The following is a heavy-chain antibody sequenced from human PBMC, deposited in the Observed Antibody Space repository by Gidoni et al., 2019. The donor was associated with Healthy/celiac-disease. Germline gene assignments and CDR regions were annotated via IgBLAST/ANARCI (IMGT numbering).Heavy chain of an antibody. CDR1: GYTFTGYY. V-gene: IGHV1-2*02. CDR3: ARDLGITIFGVVTWELGWFDP. J-gene: IGHJ5*02. D-gene: IGHD3-3*01. Sequence: QVQLVQSGAEVKKPGASVKVSCKASGYTFTGYYMHWVRQAPGQGLEWMGWINPNSGGTNYAQKFQGRVTMTRDTSISTAYMELSRLRSDDTAVYYCARDLGITIFGVVTWELGWFDPWGQGTLVTVSS. CDR2: INPNSGGT.